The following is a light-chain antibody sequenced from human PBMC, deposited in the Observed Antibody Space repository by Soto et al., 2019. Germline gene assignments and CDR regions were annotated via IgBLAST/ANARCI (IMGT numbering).Light chain of an antibody. J-gene: IGKJ1*01. CDR1: QSLLTSDGNTY. CDR2: MVS. CDR3: SQATHWPVT. Sequence: DVVMTQSPLSLPVTLGQPASISCRSSQSLLTSDGNTYLNWFHQRPGQSPRSLIYMVSYRDSGVPDRFSGSASGTDFTLKISRVEAEDVGIYYCSQATHWPVTFGQGTKVEIK. V-gene: IGKV2-30*01.